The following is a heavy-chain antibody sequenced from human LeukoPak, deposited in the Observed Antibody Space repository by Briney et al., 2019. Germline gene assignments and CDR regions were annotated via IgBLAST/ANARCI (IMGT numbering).Heavy chain of an antibody. CDR3: ARGGHYGSAPDAFDI. D-gene: IGHD3-10*01. Sequence: GGSLRLSCAASGFTFSSYWMSWVRQAPGKGLEWVANIKQDGSEKYYVDSVKGRFTISRDNAKNSLYLQMNSLRAEDTAVYYCARGGHYGSAPDAFDIWGQGTMVTVSS. CDR2: IKQDGSEK. V-gene: IGHV3-7*01. CDR1: GFTFSSYW. J-gene: IGHJ3*02.